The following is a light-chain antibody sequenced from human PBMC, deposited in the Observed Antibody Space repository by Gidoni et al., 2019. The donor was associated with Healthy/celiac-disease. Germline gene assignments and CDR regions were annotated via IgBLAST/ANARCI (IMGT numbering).Light chain of an antibody. Sequence: DIQMTQSPSSLSASVGDRVTITCRASQSISSYLNWYQQKPGKAPKLLIYAASSLQSGVPSRFSGSGSGTDFTLTISSLQPEDFATYYCQQSYSTLLTFGGXTQVEIK. CDR1: QSISSY. V-gene: IGKV1-39*01. J-gene: IGKJ4*01. CDR3: QQSYSTLLT. CDR2: AAS.